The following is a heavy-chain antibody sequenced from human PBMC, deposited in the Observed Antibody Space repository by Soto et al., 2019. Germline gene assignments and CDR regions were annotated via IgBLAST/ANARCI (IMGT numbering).Heavy chain of an antibody. Sequence: PSETLSLTCTVSGGSISSYYWRWIRQPPGKGLEWIGYIYYSGSTNYNPSLKSRVTISVDTSKNQFSLKLSSVTAADTAVYYCARGYYDNSGNYRKTIFDYWGQGTLVTVS. J-gene: IGHJ4*02. V-gene: IGHV4-59*08. CDR1: GGSISSYY. CDR2: IYYSGST. D-gene: IGHD3-22*01. CDR3: ARGYYDNSGNYRKTIFDY.